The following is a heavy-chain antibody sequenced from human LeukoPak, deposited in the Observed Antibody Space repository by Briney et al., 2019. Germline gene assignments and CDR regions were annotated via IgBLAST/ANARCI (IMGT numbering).Heavy chain of an antibody. CDR3: ARARSKETLHYYYYYMDV. J-gene: IGHJ6*03. D-gene: IGHD5-24*01. CDR2: IYYSGST. CDR1: GGSISSSSYY. Sequence: SETLSLTCTVSGGSISSSSYYWGWIRQPPGKGLGWIGSIYYSGSTYYNPSLKSRVTISVDTSKNQFSLKLSSVTAADTAVYYCARARSKETLHYYYYYMDVWGKGTTVTVSS. V-gene: IGHV4-39*07.